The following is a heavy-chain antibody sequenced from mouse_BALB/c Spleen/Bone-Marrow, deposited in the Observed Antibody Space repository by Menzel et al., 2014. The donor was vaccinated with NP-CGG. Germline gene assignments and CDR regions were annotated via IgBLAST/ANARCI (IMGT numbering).Heavy chain of an antibody. V-gene: IGHV1S81*02. CDR2: INPSNGGT. D-gene: IGHD1-2*01. Sequence: QVQLQQPGAEPVKPGASVKLSCKASGYTFTSYYMYWVKQRPGQGLEWIGEINPSNGGTNFNEKFKSKATLTVDKSSSTAYMQLSSLTFEDSAIYYCTRPYYGYVGYAYWGQGTQVTVSA. CDR1: GYTFTSYY. J-gene: IGHJ3*01. CDR3: TRPYYGYVGYAY.